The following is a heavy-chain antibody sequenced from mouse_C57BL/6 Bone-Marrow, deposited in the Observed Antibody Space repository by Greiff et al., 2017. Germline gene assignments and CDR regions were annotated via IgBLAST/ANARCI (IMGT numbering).Heavy chain of an antibody. V-gene: IGHV1-55*01. CDR2: IYPGSGST. Sequence: QVQLQQPGAELVKPGASVKMSCKASGYTFTSYWITWVKQRPGQGLEWIGDIYPGSGSTNYNEKFKSKATLTVDNSSSTAYMQLSSLTSEDSAVYYCARSLRFAYWGQGTLVTVSA. D-gene: IGHD2-10*01. CDR3: ARSLRFAY. CDR1: GYTFTSYW. J-gene: IGHJ3*01.